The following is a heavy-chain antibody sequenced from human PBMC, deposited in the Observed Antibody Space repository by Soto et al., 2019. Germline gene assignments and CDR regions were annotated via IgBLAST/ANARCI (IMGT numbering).Heavy chain of an antibody. V-gene: IGHV3-23*01. Sequence: EVQLLESGGGLVQPGASLRLSCAASGFTFTTFDMSWARQAPGKGLEWVSVVRGRDCSTYYADSLKGRFTISKDSSKNTLYLQMNSLRAEDTALYYCAKGAWLDYWGQGTLVTVSS. J-gene: IGHJ4*02. CDR3: AKGAWLDY. CDR1: GFTFTTFD. D-gene: IGHD5-12*01. CDR2: VRGRDCST.